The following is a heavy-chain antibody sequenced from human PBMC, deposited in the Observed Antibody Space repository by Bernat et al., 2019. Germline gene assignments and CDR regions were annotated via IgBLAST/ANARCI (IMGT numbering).Heavy chain of an antibody. D-gene: IGHD2-2*02. J-gene: IGHJ6*02. Sequence: QLQLQESGPGLVKPSETLSLTCTVSGGSISSSSYYWGWIRQPPGKGLEWIGSIYYSGRTYYNPSLKSRVTISVDTSKNQFSLKLSSVTAADTAVYYCARDQVPAAIPDYYYYGMDVWGQGTTVTVSS. CDR2: IYYSGRT. CDR3: ARDQVPAAIPDYYYYGMDV. CDR1: GGSISSSSYY. V-gene: IGHV4-39*02.